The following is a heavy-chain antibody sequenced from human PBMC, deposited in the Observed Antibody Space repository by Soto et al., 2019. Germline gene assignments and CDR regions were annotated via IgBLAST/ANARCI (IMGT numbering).Heavy chain of an antibody. CDR1: GFTFSSYG. CDR2: IWYDGSNK. CDR3: ARDPGNQLWVVTPEYYFDY. D-gene: IGHD2-21*02. V-gene: IGHV3-33*01. Sequence: QVQLVESGGGVVQPGRSLRLSCAASGFTFSSYGMHWVRQAPGKGLEWVAVIWYDGSNKYYADSVKGRFTISRDNSKNTLYPQMNSMRAEDTAVYYCARDPGNQLWVVTPEYYFDYWGQGTLVTVSS. J-gene: IGHJ4*02.